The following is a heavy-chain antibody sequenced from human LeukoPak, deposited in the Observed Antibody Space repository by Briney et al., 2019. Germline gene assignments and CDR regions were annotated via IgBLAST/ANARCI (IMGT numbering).Heavy chain of an antibody. Sequence: TGGPLRLSCAASGFIVSSNYMSWVRQGRGKGLEWVSVTYSGGSTYYADSVKGRFTISRDTSKNTLYLQMNSLRAEDTAVYYCARINDGDGMDVWGQGTTVTVSS. CDR2: TYSGGST. CDR1: GFIVSSNY. D-gene: IGHD1-1*01. J-gene: IGHJ6*02. V-gene: IGHV3-53*01. CDR3: ARINDGDGMDV.